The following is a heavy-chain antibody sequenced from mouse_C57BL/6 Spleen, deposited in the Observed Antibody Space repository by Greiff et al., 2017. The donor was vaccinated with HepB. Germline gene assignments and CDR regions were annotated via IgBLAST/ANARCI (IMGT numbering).Heavy chain of an antibody. Sequence: VQLQQPGAELVKPGASVKLSCKASGYTFTSYWMHWVKQRPGQGLEWIGMIHPNSGSTNYNEKFKSKATLTVDKSSSTAYMQLSSLTSEDSAIYYCARGGYGAWFAYWGQGTLVTVSA. V-gene: IGHV1-64*01. CDR1: GYTFTSYW. D-gene: IGHD1-1*01. CDR3: ARGGYGAWFAY. J-gene: IGHJ3*01. CDR2: IHPNSGST.